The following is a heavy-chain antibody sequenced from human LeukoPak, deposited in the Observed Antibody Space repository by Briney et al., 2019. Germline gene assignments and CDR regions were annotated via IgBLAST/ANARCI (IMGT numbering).Heavy chain of an antibody. Sequence: PSETLSLTCTVSGGSISSKSYYWSWIRQPAGKGLEWIGRIYTSGSTDYNPSLKSRVTISVDTSKNQFSLKLRSVTAADTAVYYCARMKSGYSSGWHEYYYYMDVWGKGTTVTISS. V-gene: IGHV4-61*02. J-gene: IGHJ6*03. CDR1: GGSISSKSYY. CDR2: IYTSGST. D-gene: IGHD6-19*01. CDR3: ARMKSGYSSGWHEYYYYMDV.